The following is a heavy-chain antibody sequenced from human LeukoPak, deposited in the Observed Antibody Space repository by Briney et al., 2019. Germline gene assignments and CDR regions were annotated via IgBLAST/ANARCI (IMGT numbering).Heavy chain of an antibody. D-gene: IGHD6-13*01. J-gene: IGHJ4*02. Sequence: GESLKISCKGSGYSFTSYWIGWVRQMPGKVLEWMGIIYPGDSDTRYSPSFQGQVTISADKSISTAYLQWSSLKASDTAMYYCARHPGQDGQQLVNWGQGTLVTVSS. CDR2: IYPGDSDT. V-gene: IGHV5-51*01. CDR1: GYSFTSYW. CDR3: ARHPGQDGQQLVN.